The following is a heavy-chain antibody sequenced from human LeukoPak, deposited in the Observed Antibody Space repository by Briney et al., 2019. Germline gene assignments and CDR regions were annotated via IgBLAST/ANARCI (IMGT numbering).Heavy chain of an antibody. D-gene: IGHD2-8*01. V-gene: IGHV5-51*01. J-gene: IGHJ6*03. CDR2: IYPGDSDT. Sequence: GESLKISCKGSGYSFTSYWIGWVRQMPGKGLEWMGIIYPGDSDTRYSPSFRGQVTISADKSISTAYLQWSSLKASDTAMYYCARHSRGVSEFSYYYYYYMDVWGKGTTVTVSS. CDR1: GYSFTSYW. CDR3: ARHSRGVSEFSYYYYYYMDV.